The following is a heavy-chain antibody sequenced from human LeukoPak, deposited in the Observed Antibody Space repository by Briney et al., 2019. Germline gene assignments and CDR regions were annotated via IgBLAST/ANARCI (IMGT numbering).Heavy chain of an antibody. V-gene: IGHV3-7*04. CDR1: GFTFSSYL. CDR2: IKQDGSEK. J-gene: IGHJ4*02. D-gene: IGHD6-13*01. CDR3: ARGTIAAAGYYYFDY. Sequence: GGSLRLSCAASGFTFSSYLMSWVRQAPGEGLEWVANIKQDGSEKYYVDPVRGRFTISRDNAKNSLYLQMNSLRAEDTAVYYCARGTIAAAGYYYFDYWGQGTQVTVSS.